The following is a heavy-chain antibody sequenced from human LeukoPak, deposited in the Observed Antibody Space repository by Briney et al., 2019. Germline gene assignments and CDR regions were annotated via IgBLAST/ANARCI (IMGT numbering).Heavy chain of an antibody. V-gene: IGHV1-69*04. CDR1: GYTFTSYG. Sequence: SVKVSCKAPGYTFTSYGISWVRQAPGQGLEWMGRIFPILGIANYAQKCQGRVTITADKSTSTAYMELSSLRSEDTAVYYCASFIAYGDYGFDYWGQGTLVTVSS. D-gene: IGHD4-17*01. CDR2: IFPILGIA. CDR3: ASFIAYGDYGFDY. J-gene: IGHJ4*02.